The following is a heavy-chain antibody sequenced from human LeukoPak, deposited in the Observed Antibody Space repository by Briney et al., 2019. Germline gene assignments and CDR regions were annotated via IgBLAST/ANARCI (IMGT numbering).Heavy chain of an antibody. CDR3: ARATMVRGRQKYNWFDP. CDR1: GYTFTGYY. Sequence: ASVKVSCKASGYTFTGYYMHWARQAPGQGLEWMGWINPNSGGTNYAQKLQGRVTMTTDASTSTAYMELRSLRSDDTAVYYCARATMVRGRQKYNWFDPWGQGTLVTVSS. D-gene: IGHD3-10*01. J-gene: IGHJ5*02. V-gene: IGHV1-2*02. CDR2: INPNSGGT.